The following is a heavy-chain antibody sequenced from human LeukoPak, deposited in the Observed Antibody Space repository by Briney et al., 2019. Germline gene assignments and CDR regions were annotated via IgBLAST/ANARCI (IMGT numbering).Heavy chain of an antibody. V-gene: IGHV4-4*07. Sequence: SETLSLTCTVPGGSISSYYWSWIRQPAGKGLEWIGRIYTSGSTNYNPSLKSRVTMSVDTSKNQFSLKLSSVTAADTAVYYCARDLSEVRRGHYWGQGTLVTVSS. CDR3: ARDLSEVRRGHY. J-gene: IGHJ4*02. CDR1: GGSISSYY. CDR2: IYTSGST.